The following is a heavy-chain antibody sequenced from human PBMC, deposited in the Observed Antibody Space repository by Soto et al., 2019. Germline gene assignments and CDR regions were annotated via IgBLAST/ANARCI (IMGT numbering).Heavy chain of an antibody. CDR1: GGSISSSSYY. Sequence: SETLSLTCTVSGGSISSSSYYWGWIRQPPGKGLEWIGSIYYSGSTYYNPSLKSRVTISVDTSKNQFSLKLSSVTAADTAVYYCARRLMATSPFYYYYYYMDVWGKGTTVTVSS. V-gene: IGHV4-39*01. D-gene: IGHD5-12*01. CDR3: ARRLMATSPFYYYYYYMDV. CDR2: IYYSGST. J-gene: IGHJ6*03.